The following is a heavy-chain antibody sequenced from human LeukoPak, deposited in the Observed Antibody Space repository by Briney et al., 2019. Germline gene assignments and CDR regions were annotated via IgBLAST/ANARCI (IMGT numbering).Heavy chain of an antibody. CDR3: AKGGGYEAQYYYYYLDV. Sequence: GGSLRLSCAASGFTFSSYGMYWVRQAPGKGLEWVAFIRYDGSNKYYADSVKGRFTVSRDNSKNTLYLQMKSLRAEDTAVYYCAKGGGYEAQYYYYYLDVWGKGTTVSVSS. D-gene: IGHD5-12*01. J-gene: IGHJ6*03. V-gene: IGHV3-30*02. CDR2: IRYDGSNK. CDR1: GFTFSSYG.